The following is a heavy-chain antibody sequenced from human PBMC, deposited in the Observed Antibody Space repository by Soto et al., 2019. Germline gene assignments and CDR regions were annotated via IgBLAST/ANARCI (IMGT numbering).Heavy chain of an antibody. Sequence: SETLSLTCTVSGGPISSYFWSWIRQPPGKGLEWIGYIYYSGSTNYNPSLKSRVTMSVDTSKNQFSLKLSSVTAADTAVYYCASLLAGYSNAWYYSDSWGQGTLVTV. CDR2: IYYSGST. D-gene: IGHD6-19*01. CDR3: ASLLAGYSNAWYYSDS. J-gene: IGHJ4*02. V-gene: IGHV4-59*12. CDR1: GGPISSYF.